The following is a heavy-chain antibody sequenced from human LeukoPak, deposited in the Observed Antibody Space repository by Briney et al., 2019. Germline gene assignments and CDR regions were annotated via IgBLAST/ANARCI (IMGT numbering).Heavy chain of an antibody. Sequence: GSLRLSCAASGFTFSSYAMSWVRQPPGKGLEWIGSIYYSGSTYYNPSLKSRVTISVDTSKNQFSLKLSSVTAADTAVYYCATSITIFGVVIISAFDIWGQGTMVTVSS. CDR3: ATSITIFGVVIISAFDI. J-gene: IGHJ3*02. CDR1: GFTFSSYA. CDR2: IYYSGST. V-gene: IGHV4-39*01. D-gene: IGHD3-3*01.